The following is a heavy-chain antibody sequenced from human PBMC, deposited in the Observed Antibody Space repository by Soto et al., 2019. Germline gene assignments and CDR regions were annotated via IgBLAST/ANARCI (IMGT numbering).Heavy chain of an antibody. Sequence: XEALSLTCDVSGSSITTYYWTWIRQAPGKGLEWIGNVYHTGSTDYNSSLKSRVTISVDTSKNQFSLNMNSVTAADTAVYYCARRLFGSGWTLDYWGQGDLATVSS. CDR1: GSSITTYY. D-gene: IGHD6-19*01. V-gene: IGHV4-59*01. J-gene: IGHJ4*02. CDR2: VYHTGST. CDR3: ARRLFGSGWTLDY.